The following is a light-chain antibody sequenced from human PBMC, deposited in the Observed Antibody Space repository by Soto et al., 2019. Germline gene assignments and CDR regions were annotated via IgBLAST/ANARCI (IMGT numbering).Light chain of an antibody. J-gene: IGLJ1*01. CDR3: CLYVGATTYV. Sequence: QSALAHPASMSGCPGQSITISCTGASGYVGTYSLVSWYQQHPGKAPKVVIYEGHKRPSGVPDRFSGSTSVNTASLTISGLQTDDEADYYRCLYVGATTYVFGTGSKVTVL. CDR1: SGYVGTYSL. V-gene: IGLV2-23*01. CDR2: EGH.